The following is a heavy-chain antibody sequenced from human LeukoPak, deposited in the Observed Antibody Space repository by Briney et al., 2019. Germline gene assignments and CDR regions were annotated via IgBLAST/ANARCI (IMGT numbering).Heavy chain of an antibody. CDR2: ISYDGNNK. D-gene: IGHD7-27*01. CDR3: ARGGNWGYFDY. V-gene: IGHV3-30*04. CDR1: GFTFNRFY. Sequence: PGGSLRLSCSASGFTFNRFYLHWVRQAPGKGLECVAVISYDGNNKYYADSVNGRFTISRDNSKNTLFLQMNSLRTEDTAIYHCARGGNWGYFDYWGQGTLVTVSS. J-gene: IGHJ4*02.